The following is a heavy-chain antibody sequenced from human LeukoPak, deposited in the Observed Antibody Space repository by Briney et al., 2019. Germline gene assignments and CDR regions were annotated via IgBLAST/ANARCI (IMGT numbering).Heavy chain of an antibody. J-gene: IGHJ4*02. CDR3: ARHLLAFDSSGWYYFDY. D-gene: IGHD6-19*01. Sequence: SETLSLTCTVPGGSISSSSYYWGWIRQPPGKGLEWLGSIYYSGSTYYNPSLKSRVTISVDTSKNQFSLKLSSVTAADTAVYYCARHLLAFDSSGWYYFDYWGQGTLVTVSS. V-gene: IGHV4-39*01. CDR1: GGSISSSSYY. CDR2: IYYSGST.